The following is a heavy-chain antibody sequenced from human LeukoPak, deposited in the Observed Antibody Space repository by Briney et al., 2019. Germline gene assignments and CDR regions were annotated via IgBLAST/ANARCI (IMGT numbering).Heavy chain of an antibody. D-gene: IGHD2-15*01. Sequence: ASVKVSCKASGYTFTGYYMHWVRQAPGQGLEWMGWINPNSGGTNYAQKFQGRVTMTRDTSISTAYMELSRLRSDDTAVYYCARDRVGYYYYYMDVWGKGTTVTISS. CDR3: ARDRVGYYYYYMDV. V-gene: IGHV1-2*02. J-gene: IGHJ6*03. CDR2: INPNSGGT. CDR1: GYTFTGYY.